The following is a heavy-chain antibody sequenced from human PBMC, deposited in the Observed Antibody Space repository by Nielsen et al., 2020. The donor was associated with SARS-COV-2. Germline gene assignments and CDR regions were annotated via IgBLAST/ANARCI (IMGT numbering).Heavy chain of an antibody. CDR1: GFTFSDDY. Sequence: GESLKISCAASGFTFSDDYMSWIRQAPGKGLEWVSLISRRGDSTYYTDSVKGRFTISRDNSKNILYLQMNSLRAEDTAIYFCAKDFHSGWYYFDSWGQGSLVTVSA. V-gene: IGHV3-23*01. CDR2: ISRRGDST. D-gene: IGHD6-19*01. J-gene: IGHJ4*02. CDR3: AKDFHSGWYYFDS.